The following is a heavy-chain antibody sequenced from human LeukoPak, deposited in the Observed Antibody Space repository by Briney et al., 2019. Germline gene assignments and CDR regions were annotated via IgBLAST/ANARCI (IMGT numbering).Heavy chain of an antibody. CDR1: GFTFSSYG. V-gene: IGHV3-30-3*01. Sequence: GGSLRLSCAASGFTFSSYGMNWVRQAPDKGLGWVSVISYDGSKKYYADPVTGRFTISRDNPKNTLYLQMNSLRAEDTPVYYCARGVCSSISCYYFDYWGQGTLVTVSS. J-gene: IGHJ4*02. D-gene: IGHD2-2*01. CDR2: ISYDGSKK. CDR3: ARGVCSSISCYYFDY.